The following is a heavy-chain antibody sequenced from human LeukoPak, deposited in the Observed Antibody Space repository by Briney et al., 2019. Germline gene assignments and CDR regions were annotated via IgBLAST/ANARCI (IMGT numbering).Heavy chain of an antibody. CDR1: GFTFSSYG. D-gene: IGHD3-3*01. CDR3: AKDSIYDFWSGLRAPSLYYFDY. V-gene: IGHV3-30*18. J-gene: IGHJ4*02. Sequence: GGSLRLSCAASGFTFSSYGMHWVRQAPGKGLEWVAVISYDGSNKYYADSVKGRFTISRDNSKNTLYLQMNSLRAEDTAVYYCAKDSIYDFWSGLRAPSLYYFDYWGQGTLVTVSS. CDR2: ISYDGSNK.